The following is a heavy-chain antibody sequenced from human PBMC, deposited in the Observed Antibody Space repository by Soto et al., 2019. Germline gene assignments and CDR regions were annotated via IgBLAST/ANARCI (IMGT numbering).Heavy chain of an antibody. CDR3: ARSVAALKVEAALPRL. D-gene: IGHD6-6*01. V-gene: IGHV3-33*01. CDR2: IWYDGSNK. CDR1: GFTFSSYG. Sequence: QVQLVESGGGVVQPGRSLRLSCAASGFTFSSYGMHWVRQAPGKGLEWVAVIWYDGSNKYYGDSVKGRFTISRDNSKNTLYLQMNILRAEHTALYYCARSVAALKVEAALPRLWGQGTLVTVSS. J-gene: IGHJ4*02.